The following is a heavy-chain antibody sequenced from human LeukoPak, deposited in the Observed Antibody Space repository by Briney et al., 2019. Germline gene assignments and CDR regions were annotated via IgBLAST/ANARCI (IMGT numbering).Heavy chain of an antibody. CDR2: ISGSGGST. CDR1: GLTFSSYA. J-gene: IGHJ4*02. CDR3: AKLDCGGDCHFPLKY. D-gene: IGHD2-21*02. V-gene: IGHV3-23*01. Sequence: GGSLRLSCAASGLTFSSYAMSWVRQAPGKGLEWVSAISGSGGSTYYADSVKGRFTIPRDNSKNTLYLQMNSLRSDDTAVYYCAKLDCGGDCHFPLKYWGQGTLVTVSS.